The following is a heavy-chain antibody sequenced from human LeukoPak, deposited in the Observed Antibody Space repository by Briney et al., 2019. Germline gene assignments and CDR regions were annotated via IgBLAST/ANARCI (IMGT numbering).Heavy chain of an antibody. Sequence: GGSPRLSCAASGFTFSNYAMSWVRQAPGKGLEWVSAISGSGGSTYYADSVKGRFTISRDNSKNTLYLQMNSLRAEDTAVYYCARDYYASGNYYKAWIAPWGQGTLVTVSS. CDR1: GFTFSNYA. CDR2: ISGSGGST. J-gene: IGHJ5*02. V-gene: IGHV3-23*01. CDR3: ARDYYASGNYYKAWIAP. D-gene: IGHD3-10*01.